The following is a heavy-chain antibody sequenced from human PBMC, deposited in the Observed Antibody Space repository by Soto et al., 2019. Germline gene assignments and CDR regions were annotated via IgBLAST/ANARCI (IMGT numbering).Heavy chain of an antibody. Sequence: AWETLSLTCTVSGGSISSYYWSWIRQPPGKGLEWIGYIYYSGSTNYNPSLKSRVTISVDTSKNQFSLKLSSVTAADTAVYYCARSRITIFGVVITPDWFDPWGQGTLVTVSS. CDR3: ARSRITIFGVVITPDWFDP. V-gene: IGHV4-59*01. CDR1: GGSISSYY. D-gene: IGHD3-3*01. J-gene: IGHJ5*02. CDR2: IYYSGST.